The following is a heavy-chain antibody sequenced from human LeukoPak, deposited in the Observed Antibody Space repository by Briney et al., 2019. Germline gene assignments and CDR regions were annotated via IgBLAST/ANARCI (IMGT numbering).Heavy chain of an antibody. CDR1: GYTFTSYG. J-gene: IGHJ4*02. CDR3: ARANYGDAIDY. D-gene: IGHD4-17*01. V-gene: IGHV1-18*01. Sequence: ASVKLSCKASGYTFTSYGISWVRQAPGQGLEWMGWISAYNGNTNYAQKLQGRVTMTRNTSISTAYMELSSLRSEDTAVYYCARANYGDAIDYWGQGTLVTVSS. CDR2: ISAYNGNT.